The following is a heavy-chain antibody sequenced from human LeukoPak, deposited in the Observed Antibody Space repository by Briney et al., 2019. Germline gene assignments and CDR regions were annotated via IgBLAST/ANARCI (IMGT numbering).Heavy chain of an antibody. CDR2: TYYRSKWYY. V-gene: IGHV6-1*01. D-gene: IGHD6-13*01. Sequence: SQTLSLTCAISGDSVSSNSAVWNWIRQSPSRGFEWLGRTYYRSKWYYDYAISVKSRININPDTSKNQFSLQLNSVTPEDTAVYYCGREAAAGWVEDGGQGTLVTVSP. CDR3: GREAAAGWVED. J-gene: IGHJ4*02. CDR1: GDSVSSNSAV.